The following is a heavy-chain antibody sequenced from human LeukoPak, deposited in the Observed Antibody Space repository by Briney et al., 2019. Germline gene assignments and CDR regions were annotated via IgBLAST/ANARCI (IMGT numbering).Heavy chain of an antibody. CDR2: INHSGST. Sequence: PSETLSLTCAVYGGSFSGYFWSWIRQPPDKGLEWIGEINHSGSTNYNPSLKSRVTISVDTSKNQFSLRLSSVTAADTAVYYCASTEWNYARWGQGTLVTVSS. J-gene: IGHJ4*02. CDR1: GGSFSGYF. CDR3: ASTEWNYAR. D-gene: IGHD1-7*01. V-gene: IGHV4-34*01.